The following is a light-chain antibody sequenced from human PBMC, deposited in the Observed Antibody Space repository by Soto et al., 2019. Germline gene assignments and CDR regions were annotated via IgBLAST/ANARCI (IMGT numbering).Light chain of an antibody. CDR2: AAS. J-gene: IGKJ5*01. Sequence: EIVLTQSPATLSLSPGERATLSCRASQSVSSYLAWYQQKPGQAPRLLIYAASNRATGIPARFSGSGSGTDFTLSISSLEPEDFAVYYCQHRSELPITFGQGTRLEIK. V-gene: IGKV3-11*01. CDR1: QSVSSY. CDR3: QHRSELPIT.